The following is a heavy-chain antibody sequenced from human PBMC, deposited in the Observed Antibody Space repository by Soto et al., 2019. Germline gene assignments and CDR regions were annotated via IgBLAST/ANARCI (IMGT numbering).Heavy chain of an antibody. CDR2: ITASGSHT. Sequence: EVQVLESGGGLVQPGGSLRLSCAASGFTFRKHPMTWVRQAPGQGLEYVSSITASGSHTFYADSVNGRFTISRDNSRDTLYLQVNSLTDEDTAVYRGAQNVLDRGVDSWGQGTLVTVSS. CDR1: GFTFRKHP. D-gene: IGHD3-10*01. V-gene: IGHV3-23*01. J-gene: IGHJ4*02. CDR3: AQNVLDRGVDS.